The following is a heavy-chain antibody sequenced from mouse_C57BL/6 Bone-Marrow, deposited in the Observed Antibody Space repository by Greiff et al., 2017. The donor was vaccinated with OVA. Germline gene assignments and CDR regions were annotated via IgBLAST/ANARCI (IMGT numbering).Heavy chain of an antibody. Sequence: EVMLVESGGGLVQPGGSMKLSCVASGFTFSNYWMNWVRQSPEQGLEWVAQIRLTSDNSATHYADSVKGRFTISRDDSKSSVYLQMNNLGDDDTEIYYCTGGHQGLFDYRGKGTTLTVSS. CDR1: GFTFSNYW. J-gene: IGHJ2*01. CDR2: IRLTSDNSAT. V-gene: IGHV6-3*01. CDR3: TGGHQGLFDY. D-gene: IGHD3-3*01.